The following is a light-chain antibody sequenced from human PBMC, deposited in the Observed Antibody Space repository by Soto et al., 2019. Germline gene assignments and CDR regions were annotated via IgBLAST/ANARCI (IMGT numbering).Light chain of an antibody. J-gene: IGKJ1*01. CDR2: RAS. Sequence: DIEMTQSPSTLSASIGDGVTITCRASENINMWLAWYQQKPGQAPRLLIQRASRVERGVPSRFSGSGSDTEFTLTISSLQPDDFATYYCQQYNRYFKSFGQGTKVDIK. V-gene: IGKV1-5*03. CDR3: QQYNRYFKS. CDR1: ENINMW.